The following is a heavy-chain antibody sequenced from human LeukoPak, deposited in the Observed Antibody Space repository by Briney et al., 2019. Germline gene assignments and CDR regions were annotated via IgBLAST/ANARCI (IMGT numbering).Heavy chain of an antibody. D-gene: IGHD4-17*01. CDR1: GGSISSYY. V-gene: IGHV4-59*01. J-gene: IGHJ4*02. CDR3: ARGDPDYGDYYFDY. Sequence: SETLSLTCTVSGGSISSYYWSWIRQPPGKGLEWIGYIYYSGSTNYNPSLKSRVTISVDASKNQFSLKLSSVIAADTAVYYCARGDPDYGDYYFDYWGQGTLVTVSS. CDR2: IYYSGST.